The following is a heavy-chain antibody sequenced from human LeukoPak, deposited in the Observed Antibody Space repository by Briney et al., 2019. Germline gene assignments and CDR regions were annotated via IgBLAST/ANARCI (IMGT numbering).Heavy chain of an antibody. V-gene: IGHV2-70*04. D-gene: IGHD1-26*01. CDR2: IDWDDDK. CDR1: GFSLSTSGMR. Sequence: SGPALVKPTQTLTLTCTFSGFSLSTSGMRVSWIRQPPGKALEWLARIDWDDDKFYSTSLKTRLTISKDTSKNQVVLTMTNMDPVDTATYYCARSVSYLDAFDIWGQGTMVTVSS. J-gene: IGHJ3*02. CDR3: ARSVSYLDAFDI.